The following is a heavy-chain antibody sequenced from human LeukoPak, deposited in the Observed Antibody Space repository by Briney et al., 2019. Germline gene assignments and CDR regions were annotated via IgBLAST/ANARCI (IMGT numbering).Heavy chain of an antibody. V-gene: IGHV1-8*01. D-gene: IGHD4-11*01. CDR1: GYTFDIYN. CDR2: MNPRTGFA. J-gene: IGHJ6*04. Sequence: ASVKVSCKASGYTFDIYNVYWVRQAPGKGLEWMGWMNPRTGFAGYAQKFQDRVNMTRNTFITTAYMELTSLRSEDTAVYFCARGGIRDSNNVNYLYMDVWGKGTTVIVSS. CDR3: ARGGIRDSNNVNYLYMDV.